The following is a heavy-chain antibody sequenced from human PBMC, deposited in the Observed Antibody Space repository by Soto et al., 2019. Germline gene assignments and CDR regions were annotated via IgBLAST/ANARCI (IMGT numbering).Heavy chain of an antibody. D-gene: IGHD6-19*01. CDR1: GFTFSDYY. CDR2: ISSSGSTI. Sequence: QVQLVESGGGLGKPGGSLRLSCAASGFTFSDYYMSWIRQAPGKGLELVSYISSSGSTIYYADSVKGRFTISRENAKHSRYLQMNSLRAEDPAVYYCAGGIAVADAFDIWGQGTMVTVSS. V-gene: IGHV3-11*01. CDR3: AGGIAVADAFDI. J-gene: IGHJ3*02.